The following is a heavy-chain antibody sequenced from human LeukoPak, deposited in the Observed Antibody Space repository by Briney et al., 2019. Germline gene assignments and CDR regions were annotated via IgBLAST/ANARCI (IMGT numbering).Heavy chain of an antibody. D-gene: IGHD6-13*01. Sequence: GESLKISCKGSGYSFISYWISWVRQMPGKGLEWMGRIDPSDSYTNYSPSFQGHVTISADKSISTAYLQWSSLKASDTAMYYCAARQNGDIAEAVYWRQGTLVTVSS. CDR3: AARQNGDIAEAVY. CDR2: IDPSDSYT. CDR1: GYSFISYW. J-gene: IGHJ4*02. V-gene: IGHV5-10-1*01.